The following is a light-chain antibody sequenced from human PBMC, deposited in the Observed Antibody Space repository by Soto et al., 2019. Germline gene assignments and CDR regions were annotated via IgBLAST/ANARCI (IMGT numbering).Light chain of an antibody. J-gene: IGLJ2*01. CDR3: SSYTSISIL. V-gene: IGLV2-14*03. CDR1: SSDIGAYNY. CDR2: DVS. Sequence: QSALTQPASVSGSPGQSITISCTGTSSDIGAYNYVSWYQQHPGKAPKLMIYDVSYRPSGISNRFSGSKSGNTASLTISGLQADDEADYYCSSYTSISILFGGGTKLTVL.